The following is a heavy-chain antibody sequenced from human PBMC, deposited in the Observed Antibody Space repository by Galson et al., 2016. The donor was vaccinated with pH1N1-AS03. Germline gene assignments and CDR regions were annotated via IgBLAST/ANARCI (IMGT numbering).Heavy chain of an antibody. D-gene: IGHD3/OR15-3a*01. Sequence: SLRLSCAASGFTFSSYAMHWVRQAPGKGLEWVAVISYDGSDKYYVDSVKGRFTISRDNSKNTLYLQMNSLRAEDTAVYYCARDHDFWTGYSGSYYYYIDVWGKGTTVTVSS. V-gene: IGHV3-30*01. CDR3: ARDHDFWTGYSGSYYYYIDV. CDR2: ISYDGSDK. CDR1: GFTFSSYA. J-gene: IGHJ6*03.